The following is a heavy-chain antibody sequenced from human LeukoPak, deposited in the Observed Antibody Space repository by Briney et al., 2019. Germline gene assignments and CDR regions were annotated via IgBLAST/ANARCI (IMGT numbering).Heavy chain of an antibody. Sequence: ASVKVSCKASGYTFTSYYMHWVRQAPGQGLEWMGINNPSGGSTRYAQKFQGRVTMTRDTSTSTVYMELSSLRSEDTAVYYCARNPVTTKYFDYWGQGTLVTVSS. D-gene: IGHD4-17*01. V-gene: IGHV1-46*01. CDR2: NNPSGGST. J-gene: IGHJ4*02. CDR3: ARNPVTTKYFDY. CDR1: GYTFTSYY.